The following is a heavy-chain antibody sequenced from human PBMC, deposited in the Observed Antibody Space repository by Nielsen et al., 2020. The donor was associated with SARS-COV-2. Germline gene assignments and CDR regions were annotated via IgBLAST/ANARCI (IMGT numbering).Heavy chain of an antibody. Sequence: SETLSLTCAVYGGSFSGYYWSWIRQPPGKGLEWIGEINHSGSTNYNPSLKSRVTISVDTSKNQFSLKLSSVTAADTAVYYCARDRRSHWYFDLWGRGTLVTVSS. V-gene: IGHV4-34*01. CDR3: ARDRRSHWYFDL. CDR1: GGSFSGYY. CDR2: INHSGST. J-gene: IGHJ2*01. D-gene: IGHD1-14*01.